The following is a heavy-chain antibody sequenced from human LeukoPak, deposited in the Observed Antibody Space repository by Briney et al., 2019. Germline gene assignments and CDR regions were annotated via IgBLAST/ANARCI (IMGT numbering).Heavy chain of an antibody. CDR3: ARDSLTIFGVVPIDY. D-gene: IGHD3-3*01. CDR2: IYYSGST. CDR1: GGSISSYY. J-gene: IGHJ4*02. Sequence: PSETLSLTCTASGGSISSYYWSWIRQPPGKGLEWIGYIYYSGSTNYNPSLKSRVTISVDTSKNQFSLKLSSVTAADTAVYYCARDSLTIFGVVPIDYWGQGTLVTVSS. V-gene: IGHV4-59*01.